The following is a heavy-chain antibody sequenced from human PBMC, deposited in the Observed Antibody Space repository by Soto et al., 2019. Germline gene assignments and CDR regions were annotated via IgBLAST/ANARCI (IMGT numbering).Heavy chain of an antibody. CDR3: ARDWNCSNTRCQNCFDP. Sequence: VQLVQSGAEVTEPGASVKVSCKASGYTFISYGVSWVRQAPGQGLEWMGWISGNTGKTNYAQNLQGRVTMTTDTSTSTAYMELRSLRSDDTAVYYCARDWNCSNTRCQNCFDPWGQGTLVTVSS. D-gene: IGHD2-2*01. J-gene: IGHJ5*02. CDR2: ISGNTGKT. V-gene: IGHV1-18*01. CDR1: GYTFISYG.